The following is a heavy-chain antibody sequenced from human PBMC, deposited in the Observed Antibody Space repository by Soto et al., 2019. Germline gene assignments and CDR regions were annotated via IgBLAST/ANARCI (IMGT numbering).Heavy chain of an antibody. Sequence: GGSLRLSCAASGFTFSSYGMHWVRQAPGKGLEWVAVISYDGSNKYYADSVKGRFTISRDNSKNTLYLQMNSLRAEDTAVYYCAKDPPRGATTHYDYGMDVWGQETTVTVSS. CDR3: AKDPPRGATTHYDYGMDV. D-gene: IGHD1-26*01. CDR2: ISYDGSNK. J-gene: IGHJ6*02. V-gene: IGHV3-30*18. CDR1: GFTFSSYG.